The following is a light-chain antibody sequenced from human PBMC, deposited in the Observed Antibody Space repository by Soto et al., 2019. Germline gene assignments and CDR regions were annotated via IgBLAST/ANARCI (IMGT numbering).Light chain of an antibody. CDR2: DAS. J-gene: IGKJ1*01. CDR1: QSIRSW. V-gene: IGKV1-5*01. CDR3: QQYNSFSWT. Sequence: DIQMTQSPSTLSASVGDRVTITCRASQSIRSWLAWYQQKPGKAPKVLIYDASSLESGVPSRFSGSGSGTDFTLTISSLQPDDFATYYCQQYNSFSWTFGQGTKVDI.